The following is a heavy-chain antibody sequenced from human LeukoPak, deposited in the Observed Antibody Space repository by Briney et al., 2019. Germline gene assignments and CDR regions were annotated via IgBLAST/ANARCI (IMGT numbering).Heavy chain of an antibody. Sequence: GGSLRLSCAASGFTFSSYWMHWVRQAPGKGLVWVSRVNSDGSSTSYADSVKGRFTISRDNAKNTLYLQMNSLRAEDTAVYYCARDCCSGWYYDYWGQGTLVTVSS. J-gene: IGHJ4*02. V-gene: IGHV3-74*01. D-gene: IGHD6-19*01. CDR3: ARDCCSGWYYDY. CDR1: GFTFSSYW. CDR2: VNSDGSST.